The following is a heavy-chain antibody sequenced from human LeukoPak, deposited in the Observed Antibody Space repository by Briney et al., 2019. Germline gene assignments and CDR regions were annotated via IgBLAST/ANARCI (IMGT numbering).Heavy chain of an antibody. J-gene: IGHJ4*02. V-gene: IGHV3-53*01. D-gene: IGHD3-22*01. CDR3: ARDYYDSSGSDY. Sequence: GGSLRLSCAASGLTFSSYWMHWVRQAPGKGLEWVSVIYSGGSTYYADSVKGRFTISRDNSKNTLYLQMNSLRAEDTAVYYCARDYYDSSGSDYWGQGTLVTVSS. CDR2: IYSGGST. CDR1: GLTFSSYW.